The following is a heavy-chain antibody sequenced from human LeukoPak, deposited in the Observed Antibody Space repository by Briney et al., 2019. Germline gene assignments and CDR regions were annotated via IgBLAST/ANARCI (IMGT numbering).Heavy chain of an antibody. D-gene: IGHD3-10*01. CDR2: FIPIFGTA. J-gene: IGHJ3*02. CDR1: GGTFSSYA. CDR3: ARAPEYYYGSGSYYAFDI. Sequence: WASVKVSCKASGGTFSSYAISWVGQAPGQGLEWMGGFIPIFGTANYAQKFQGRVTITTDESTSTAYMELSSLRSEDTAVYYCARAPEYYYGSGSYYAFDIWGQGTMVTVSS. V-gene: IGHV1-69*05.